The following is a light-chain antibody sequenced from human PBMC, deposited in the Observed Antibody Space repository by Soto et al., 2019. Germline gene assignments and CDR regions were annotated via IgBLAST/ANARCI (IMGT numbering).Light chain of an antibody. CDR3: SSYTISKTLSFV. CDR1: RRDVGGYNY. V-gene: IGLV2-14*01. CDR2: EVT. J-gene: IGLJ1*01. Sequence: QSVLTQAACVSGSPGQSITISWTGTRRDVGGYNYVSWYQQYPGKSPKLLIYEVTHRPSGVSNRFSGSKSGNTASLTISGLQAEDEADYYCSSYTISKTLSFVFATGTKVSVL.